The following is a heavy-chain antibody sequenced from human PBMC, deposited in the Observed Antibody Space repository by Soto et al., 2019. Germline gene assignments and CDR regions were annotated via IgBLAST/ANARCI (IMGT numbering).Heavy chain of an antibody. CDR3: AMGPYSSSWP. D-gene: IGHD6-13*01. Sequence: AASVKVSCKASGGTFSSYAISWVRQAPGQGLEWMGGIIPIFGTANYAQKFQGRVTITADESTSTAYMELSSLRSEDTAVYYCAMGPYSSSWPWGQGTLVTVSS. CDR2: IIPIFGTA. CDR1: GGTFSSYA. J-gene: IGHJ5*02. V-gene: IGHV1-69*13.